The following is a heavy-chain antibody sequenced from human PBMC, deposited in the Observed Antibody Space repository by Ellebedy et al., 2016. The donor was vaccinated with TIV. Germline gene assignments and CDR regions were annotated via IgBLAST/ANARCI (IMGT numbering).Heavy chain of an antibody. CDR1: GFTFSTYW. CDR3: ARVGGVVPSALGY. V-gene: IGHV3-74*01. D-gene: IGHD2-2*01. CDR2: IQSDGSGT. J-gene: IGHJ4*02. Sequence: PGGSLRLSCAASGFTFSTYWMHWVRQAPGKGLVWVSRIQSDGSGTSYADSVKGRFTISRDNARNTLYLQMNSLRAEDTAVYYCARVGGVVPSALGYWGQGTLVTVSS.